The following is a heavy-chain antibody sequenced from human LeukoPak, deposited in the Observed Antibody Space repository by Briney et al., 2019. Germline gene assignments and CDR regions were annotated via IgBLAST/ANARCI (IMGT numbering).Heavy chain of an antibody. D-gene: IGHD3-9*01. CDR2: INPNSGGT. V-gene: IGHV1-2*02. CDR3: AVARYFDWLLFAY. Sequence: ASVKVSCKASGYTFTGYYMHWARQAPGQGLEWMGWINPNSGGTNYAQKFQGRVTMTRDTSISTAYMELSRLRSDDTAVYYCAVARYFDWLLFAYWGQGTLVTVSS. J-gene: IGHJ4*02. CDR1: GYTFTGYY.